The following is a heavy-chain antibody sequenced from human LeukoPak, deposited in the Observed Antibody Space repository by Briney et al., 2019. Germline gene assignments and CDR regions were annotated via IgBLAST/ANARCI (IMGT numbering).Heavy chain of an antibody. J-gene: IGHJ6*03. CDR1: GFTVSSNY. CDR3: TRTTTYYDFWSGYYPYYMDV. CDR2: IYSGGST. D-gene: IGHD3-3*01. V-gene: IGHV3-53*01. Sequence: GGSLRLSCAASGFTVSSNYMSWVRQAPGKGLEWVSVIYSGGSTYYADSVKGRFTISRDNSKNTLYLQMNSLRAEDTAVYYCTRTTTYYDFWSGYYPYYMDVWGKGTTVTVSS.